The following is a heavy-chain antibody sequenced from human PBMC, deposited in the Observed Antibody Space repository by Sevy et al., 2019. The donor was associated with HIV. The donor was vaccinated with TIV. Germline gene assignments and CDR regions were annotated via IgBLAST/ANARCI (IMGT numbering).Heavy chain of an antibody. J-gene: IGHJ4*02. CDR1: GLTFSSYG. CDR2: ISYDGSNK. Sequence: GGSLRLSCAASGLTFSSYGMHWVRQAPGKGLEWVAVISYDGSNKYYADSVKGRFTISRDNSKNTLYLQMNSLRAEDTAVYYCSKADDSSGYYSFDYWGQGTLVTVSS. D-gene: IGHD3-22*01. CDR3: SKADDSSGYYSFDY. V-gene: IGHV3-30*18.